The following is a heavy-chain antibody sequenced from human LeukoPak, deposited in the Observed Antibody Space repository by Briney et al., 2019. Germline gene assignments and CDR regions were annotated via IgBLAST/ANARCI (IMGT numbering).Heavy chain of an antibody. D-gene: IGHD4-11*01. CDR2: ISAYNGNT. CDR3: ARDTGYSNHEAIID. J-gene: IGHJ4*02. Sequence: GASVKVSCKASGYTFTSYGISWVRQAPGQGLEWMGWISAYNGNTNYAQRLQGRVTMTTDTSTSTAYMELRSLRSDDTAVYYCARDTGYSNHEAIIDWGQGTLVTVSS. V-gene: IGHV1-18*01. CDR1: GYTFTSYG.